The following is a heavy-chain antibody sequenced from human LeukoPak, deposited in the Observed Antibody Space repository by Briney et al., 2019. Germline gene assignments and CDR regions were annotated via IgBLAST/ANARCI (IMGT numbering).Heavy chain of an antibody. V-gene: IGHV3-33*01. Sequence: GGSLRLSCAASGLTFSSYGMHWVRQAPGKGLEWVAVIWYDGSNKNYADSVKGRFTISRDNSKNTLCLQMNSLRAEDTAVYYCAGDYGEYYYGMDVWGQGTTVTVSS. D-gene: IGHD4-17*01. J-gene: IGHJ6*02. CDR2: IWYDGSNK. CDR1: GLTFSSYG. CDR3: AGDYGEYYYGMDV.